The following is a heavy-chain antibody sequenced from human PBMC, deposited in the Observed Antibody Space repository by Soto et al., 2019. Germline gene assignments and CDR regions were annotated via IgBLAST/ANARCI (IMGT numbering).Heavy chain of an antibody. D-gene: IGHD3-22*01. CDR2: IIPIFGTA. CDR3: ARDSGPYYYDSSGYSGY. CDR1: GGTFSSYA. Sequence: SVKVSCKASGGTFSSYAISWVRQAPGQGLEWMGGIIPIFGTANYAQKFQGRVTITADESTSTAYMELSSLRSEDTAVYYCARDSGPYYYDSSGYSGYWGQGTLVTVSS. J-gene: IGHJ4*02. V-gene: IGHV1-69*13.